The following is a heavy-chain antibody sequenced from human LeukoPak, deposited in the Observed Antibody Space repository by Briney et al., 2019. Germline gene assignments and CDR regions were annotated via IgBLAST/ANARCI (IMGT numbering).Heavy chain of an antibody. CDR1: GYTFTGYY. J-gene: IGHJ6*02. Sequence: GASVKVSCKASGYTFTGYYMHWVRQAPGQGLEWMGWINPNSGGTNYAQKSQGRVTMTRDTSISTAYMELSRLRSDDTAVYYCARDHPRLHDYGDYDYYYGMDVWGQGTTVTVSS. CDR2: INPNSGGT. CDR3: ARDHPRLHDYGDYDYYYGMDV. D-gene: IGHD4-17*01. V-gene: IGHV1-2*02.